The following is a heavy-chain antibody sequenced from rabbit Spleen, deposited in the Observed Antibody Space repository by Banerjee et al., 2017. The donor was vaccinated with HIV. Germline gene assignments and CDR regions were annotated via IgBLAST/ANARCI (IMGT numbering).Heavy chain of an antibody. CDR1: GFSFTYIDY. CDR2: IAGVSSAFT. D-gene: IGHD8-1*01. CDR3: ARDTGSSFSSYGMDL. V-gene: IGHV1S40*01. Sequence: QSLEESGGDLVKPGASLTLTCTASGFSFTYIDYLCWVRQPPGKGPEWIACIAGVSSAFTYSATWAKGRFTCSKTSSTTVTLQMTSLTVADTATYFCARDTGSSFSSYGMDLWGPGTLVTVS. J-gene: IGHJ6*01.